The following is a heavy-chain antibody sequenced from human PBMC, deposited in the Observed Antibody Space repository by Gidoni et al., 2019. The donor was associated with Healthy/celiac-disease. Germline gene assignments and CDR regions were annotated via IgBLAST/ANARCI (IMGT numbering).Heavy chain of an antibody. V-gene: IGHV3-21*01. J-gene: IGHJ6*02. CDR3: ARVSVAAACTWTIRLDYYYYYGMDV. Sequence: VTLVESGGGLVKPGGSRYLSGEASGCTYSSYGQNGGRQPPGKGLECVSSSSRSISYIYYAASVKGRVTISSDNAKNSLYLQRNSLRAEDTVVYYCARVSVAAACTWTIRLDYYYYYGMDVWGQGTTVTVSS. D-gene: IGHD6-13*01. CDR1: GCTYSSYG. CDR2: SSRSISYI.